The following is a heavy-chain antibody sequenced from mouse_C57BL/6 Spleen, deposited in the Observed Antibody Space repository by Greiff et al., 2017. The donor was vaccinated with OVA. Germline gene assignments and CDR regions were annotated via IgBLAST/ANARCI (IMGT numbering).Heavy chain of an antibody. CDR1: GYTFTSYW. CDR2: IDPSDSYT. CDR3: ARRGAYDYDWYFDV. Sequence: QVQLKQPGAELVRPGTSVKLSCKASGYTFTSYWMHWVKQRPGQGLEWIGVIDPSDSYTNYNQKFKGKATLTVDKSSSTAYMQLSSLTSEDSAVYYCARRGAYDYDWYFDVWGTGTTVTVSS. J-gene: IGHJ1*03. D-gene: IGHD2-4*01. V-gene: IGHV1-59*01.